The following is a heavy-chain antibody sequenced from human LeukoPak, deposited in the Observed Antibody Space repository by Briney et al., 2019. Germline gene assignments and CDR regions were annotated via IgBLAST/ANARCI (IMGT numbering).Heavy chain of an antibody. V-gene: IGHV1-69*04. CDR2: IIPILGIA. CDR1: GGTFSSYA. Sequence: SVKVSCKASGGTFSSYAISWVRQAPGQGLEWMGRIIPILGIANYAQKLQGRVTITADKSTSTAYMELSSLRSEDTAVYYCARVAGSYFDYWGQGTLVTVSS. J-gene: IGHJ4*02. CDR3: ARVAGSYFDY.